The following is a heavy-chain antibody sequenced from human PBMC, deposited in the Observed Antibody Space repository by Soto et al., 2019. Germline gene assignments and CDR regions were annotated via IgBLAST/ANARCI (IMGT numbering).Heavy chain of an antibody. D-gene: IGHD3-10*01. V-gene: IGHV4-4*02. CDR3: ARGGTMVRGAYDY. CDR1: GGSISSSNW. CDR2: IYHSGST. Sequence: PSETLSLTCAVSGGSISSSNWWSGVRQPPGKGLEWIGEIYHSGSTNYNPSLKSRVTISVDKSKNQFSLKLSSVTAADTAVYYCARGGTMVRGAYDYWGQGTLVTVSS. J-gene: IGHJ4*02.